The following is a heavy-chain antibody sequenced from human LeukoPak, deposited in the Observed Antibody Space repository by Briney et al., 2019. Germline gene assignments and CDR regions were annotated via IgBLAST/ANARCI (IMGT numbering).Heavy chain of an antibody. V-gene: IGHV3-7*01. CDR3: ARDRGYSSGWYEAPWSFDP. CDR1: GFTASSYW. CDR2: IKQDGSEK. J-gene: IGHJ5*02. D-gene: IGHD6-19*01. Sequence: PGGSLRLSCVASGFTASSYWMSWVRQAPGKGLEWVANIKQDGSEKYYVDSVKGRFTISRDNAKNSLYLQMNSLRAEDTAVYYCARDRGYSSGWYEAPWSFDPWGQGTLVTVSS.